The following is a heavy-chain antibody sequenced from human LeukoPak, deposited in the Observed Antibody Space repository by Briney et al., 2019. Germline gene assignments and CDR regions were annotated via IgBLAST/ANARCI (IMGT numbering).Heavy chain of an antibody. CDR2: ISWNSSSI. CDR3: ARGPNEVSGSYRWFDP. D-gene: IGHD1-26*01. CDR1: GFTFDDYA. J-gene: IGHJ5*02. Sequence: PGRSLRLSCAASGFTFDDYAMHWVRQAPGKGLEWVSGISWNSSSIGYADSVKGRFTISRDNAKNSLYLQMNSLRAEDTALYYCARGPNEVSGSYRWFDPWGQGTLVTVSS. V-gene: IGHV3-9*01.